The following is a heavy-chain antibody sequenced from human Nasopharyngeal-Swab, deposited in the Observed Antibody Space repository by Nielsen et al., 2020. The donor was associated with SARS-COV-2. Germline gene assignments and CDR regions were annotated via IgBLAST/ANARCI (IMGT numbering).Heavy chain of an antibody. Sequence: GSLRLSCTVSGGPISSYYWSWIRQPPGKGLEWIGYIYYSGSTNYNPSLKSRVTISVGTSKNQFSLKLSSVTAADTAVYYCARTLSSGWYFGWFDPWGQGTLVTVSS. V-gene: IGHV4-59*01. D-gene: IGHD6-19*01. J-gene: IGHJ5*02. CDR1: GGPISSYY. CDR3: ARTLSSGWYFGWFDP. CDR2: IYYSGST.